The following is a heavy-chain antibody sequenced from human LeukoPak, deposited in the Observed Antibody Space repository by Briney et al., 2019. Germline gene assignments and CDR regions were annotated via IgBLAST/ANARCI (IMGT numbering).Heavy chain of an antibody. V-gene: IGHV3-30*02. D-gene: IGHD6-13*01. CDR3: AKDKHSSSWYYDAFDI. CDR2: IRYDGSNK. Sequence: PGGSLRLSCAASGFTFSSSGMHWVRQAPGKGLEWVAFIRYDGSNKYYADSVKGRFTISRDNSKNTLYLQMNSLRAEDTAVYYCAKDKHSSSWYYDAFDIWGQGTMVTVSS. J-gene: IGHJ3*02. CDR1: GFTFSSSG.